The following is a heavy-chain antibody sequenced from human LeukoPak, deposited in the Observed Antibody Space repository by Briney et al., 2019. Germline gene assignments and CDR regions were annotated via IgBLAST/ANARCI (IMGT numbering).Heavy chain of an antibody. Sequence: SETLSLTCAVSGGSISSSKWWSWVRQPPGKGLEWIGYIYYSGSTNYNPSLKSRVTISVDTSKNQFSLKLSSVTAADTAVYYCARDSSGGIDYWGQGTLVTVSS. D-gene: IGHD3-10*01. CDR2: IYYSGST. V-gene: IGHV4-4*02. CDR1: GGSISSSKW. J-gene: IGHJ4*02. CDR3: ARDSSGGIDY.